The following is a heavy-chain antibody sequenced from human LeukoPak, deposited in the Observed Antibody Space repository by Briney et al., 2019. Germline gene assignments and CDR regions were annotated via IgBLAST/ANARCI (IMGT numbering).Heavy chain of an antibody. CDR2: ISSSGSTI. D-gene: IGHD3-3*01. V-gene: IGHV3-11*01. Sequence: GGSLRLSCAASGFTFSDYYTSWIRQAPGKGLEWVSYISSSGSTIYYADSVKGRFTISRDNAKNSLYLQMNSLRAEDTAVYYCAREKYDFWSGYSIWGQGTLVTVSS. CDR3: AREKYDFWSGYSI. J-gene: IGHJ4*02. CDR1: GFTFSDYY.